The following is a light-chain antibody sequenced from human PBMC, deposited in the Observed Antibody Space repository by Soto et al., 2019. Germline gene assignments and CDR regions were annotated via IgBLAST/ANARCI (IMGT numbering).Light chain of an antibody. V-gene: IGLV6-57*01. CDR3: QSYDATNQV. CDR2: EDN. J-gene: IGLJ3*02. Sequence: NFMLTQPHSVSESPGKTVIISCTRSSGSIASNYVQWYQQRPGSSPTTVIYEDNQRPSGVPDRFSGSIDSSSNSASLPISGLETEDEADYLCQSYDATNQVFGGGTKLTVL. CDR1: SGSIASNY.